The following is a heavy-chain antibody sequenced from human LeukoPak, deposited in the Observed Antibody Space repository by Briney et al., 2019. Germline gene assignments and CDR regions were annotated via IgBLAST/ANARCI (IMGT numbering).Heavy chain of an antibody. J-gene: IGHJ4*02. D-gene: IGHD3-16*01. CDR1: GYTFTSYY. CDR3: ARNWGAGHPINFDY. CDR2: INPSGGST. V-gene: IGHV1-46*01. Sequence: GASVKVSCKASGYTFTSYYMHWVRQAPGQGLEWMGIINPSGGSTNYAQKFQGRVTMTTDTSTNTAYMDLRRLRSDDTAVYYCARNWGAGHPINFDYWGQGTLVTVSS.